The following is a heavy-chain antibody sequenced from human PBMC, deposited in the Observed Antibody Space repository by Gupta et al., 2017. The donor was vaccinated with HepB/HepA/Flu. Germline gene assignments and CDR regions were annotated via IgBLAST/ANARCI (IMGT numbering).Heavy chain of an antibody. Sequence: EVQLVESGGGLVKPGGSLRLSCAASGLTFSSYSMNWVRQAPGKGLEWVSSISSSSSYIYYADSVKGRFTISRDNAKNSLYLQMNSLRAEDTAVYYWARSGNFGGYYYMDVWGKGTTVTVSS. CDR3: ARSGNFGGYYYMDV. V-gene: IGHV3-21*01. CDR2: ISSSSSYI. D-gene: IGHD3-3*01. J-gene: IGHJ6*03. CDR1: GLTFSSYS.